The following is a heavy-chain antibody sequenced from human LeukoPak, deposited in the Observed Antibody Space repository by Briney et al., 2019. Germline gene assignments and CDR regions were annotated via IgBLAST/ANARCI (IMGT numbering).Heavy chain of an antibody. J-gene: IGHJ3*02. Sequence: GGSLRLSCAASGFTFSSYAMSWVRQAPGKGLEWVSAISGSGGSTYYADSVKGRFTISRDNSKNTLYLQMNSLRAEDTAVYYCAKGYYYDSSGYYSDDAFDIWGQGTMVTVS. CDR2: ISGSGGST. CDR3: AKGYYYDSSGYYSDDAFDI. CDR1: GFTFSSYA. V-gene: IGHV3-23*01. D-gene: IGHD3-22*01.